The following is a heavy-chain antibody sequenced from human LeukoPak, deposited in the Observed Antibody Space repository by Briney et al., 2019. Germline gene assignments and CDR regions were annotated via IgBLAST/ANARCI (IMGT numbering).Heavy chain of an antibody. Sequence: SVKVSCKASGGTFSSYAISWVRQAPGQGLEWMGGIIPIFGTANCAQKFQGRVTITADKSTSTAYMELSSLRSEDTAVYYCANIVTSGTGTTGGDYWGQGTLVTVSS. V-gene: IGHV1-69*06. CDR2: IIPIFGTA. J-gene: IGHJ4*02. CDR3: ANIVTSGTGTTGGDY. D-gene: IGHD1-7*01. CDR1: GGTFSSYA.